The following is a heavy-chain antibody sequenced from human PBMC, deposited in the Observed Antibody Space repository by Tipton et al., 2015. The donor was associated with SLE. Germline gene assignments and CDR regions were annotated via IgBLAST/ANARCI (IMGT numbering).Heavy chain of an antibody. J-gene: IGHJ4*02. CDR2: FSYSGSP. CDR1: GGSISSYY. Sequence: TLSLTCTVSGGSISSYYWSWIRQPPGKGLEWIGYFSYSGSPNYNPSLKSRVTISVDTSKNQFSLKLTSVTAADTAVYYCARAKGSGTYSSGQFDSWGQGTLVTVSS. D-gene: IGHD3-10*01. CDR3: ARAKGSGTYSSGQFDS. V-gene: IGHV4-59*08.